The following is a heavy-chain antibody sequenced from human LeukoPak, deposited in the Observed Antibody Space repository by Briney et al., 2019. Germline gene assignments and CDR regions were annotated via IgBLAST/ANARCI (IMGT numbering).Heavy chain of an antibody. V-gene: IGHV3-53*01. CDR2: IYSDNT. Sequence: AGGSLRLSCTVSGFTVSSNSMSWVRQAPGKGLEWVSFIYSDNTHYSDSVKGRFTISRDNAKNSLYLQMDSLRAEDTAVYYCARDGTYYDILTGYLLDYYYYMDVWGKGTTVTVSS. CDR1: GFTVSSNS. CDR3: ARDGTYYDILTGYLLDYYYYMDV. D-gene: IGHD3-9*01. J-gene: IGHJ6*03.